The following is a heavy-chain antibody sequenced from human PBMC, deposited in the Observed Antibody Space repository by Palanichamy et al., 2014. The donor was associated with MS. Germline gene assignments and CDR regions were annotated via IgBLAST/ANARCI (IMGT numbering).Heavy chain of an antibody. CDR2: KSKRSGGTI. J-gene: IGHJ3*01. CDR3: AWIQSAAYDNKLDV. D-gene: IGHD3-22*01. Sequence: EVQLVEVWGRAGYSLGGPVRLSCAVSGLKFSDAWLNWVRQAPGKGLEWLVKSKRSGGTIDYAASVKDRLTISRDDSKSTFYLQMNRLEIEDTAVYYCAWIQSAAYDNKLDVWGQGTMVTVSS. CDR1: GLKFSDAW. V-gene: IGHV3-15*01.